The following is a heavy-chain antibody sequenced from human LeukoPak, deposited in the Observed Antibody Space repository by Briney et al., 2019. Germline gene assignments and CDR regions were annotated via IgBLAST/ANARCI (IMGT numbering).Heavy chain of an antibody. Sequence: GGSLRPSCAASGFTFSDYYMSWIRQAPGKGLEWVSAISGSGETTYYADSVKGRFTISRDNSQNTLYLQMSSLRGEDTALYYCAKDRGMVGASVRAFDYWGQGTLVTVSS. CDR2: ISGSGETT. J-gene: IGHJ4*02. CDR3: AKDRGMVGASVRAFDY. V-gene: IGHV3-23*01. CDR1: GFTFSDYY. D-gene: IGHD1-26*01.